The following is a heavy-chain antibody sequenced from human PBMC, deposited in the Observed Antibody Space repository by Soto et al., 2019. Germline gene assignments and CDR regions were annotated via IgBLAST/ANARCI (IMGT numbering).Heavy chain of an antibody. CDR1: GFTFSSYA. Sequence: GGSLRLSCAASGFTFSSYAMSWVRQAPGKGLEWVSAISGSGGSTYYADSVKGRFTISRDNSKNTLYLQMNSLRAEDTAVYYCAKAWQPLLYTLSYFDYWGQGTLVTVSS. CDR2: ISGSGGST. V-gene: IGHV3-23*01. J-gene: IGHJ4*02. D-gene: IGHD2-2*02. CDR3: AKAWQPLLYTLSYFDY.